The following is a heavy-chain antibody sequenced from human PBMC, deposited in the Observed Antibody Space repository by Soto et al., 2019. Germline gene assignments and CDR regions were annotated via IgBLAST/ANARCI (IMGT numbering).Heavy chain of an antibody. CDR3: ARDSEFDFWSGQNYYYGMDV. CDR1: GFTFSSYA. V-gene: IGHV3-30-3*01. CDR2: ISYDGSNK. D-gene: IGHD3-3*01. J-gene: IGHJ6*02. Sequence: QVQLVESGGGVVQPGRSLRLSCAASGFTFSSYAMHWVRQAPGKGLEWVAVISYDGSNKYYADSVKGRFTISRDNSKNTLYLQMNSLRAEDTAVYYCARDSEFDFWSGQNYYYGMDVWGQGTTVTVSS.